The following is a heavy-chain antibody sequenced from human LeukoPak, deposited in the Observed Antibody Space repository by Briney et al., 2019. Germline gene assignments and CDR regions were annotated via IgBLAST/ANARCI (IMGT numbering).Heavy chain of an antibody. CDR2: IKGKPDGGTR. J-gene: IGHJ4*02. D-gene: IGHD5-24*01. V-gene: IGHV3-15*01. CDR3: TTVGRDGYNYRPY. CDR1: GFTFTNAW. Sequence: PGGSLRPSCAASGFTFTNAWISWVSQVPGKGLEWVGRIKGKPDGGTRDYAAPVKGRFTVSRDDSKNTLYLQMNSLKTKDTALYYCTTVGRDGYNYRPYWGQGTLVTVSS.